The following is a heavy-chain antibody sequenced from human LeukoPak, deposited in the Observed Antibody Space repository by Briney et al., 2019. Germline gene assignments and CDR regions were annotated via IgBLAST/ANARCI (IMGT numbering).Heavy chain of an antibody. CDR3: ARNSLASGSYYMFDY. V-gene: IGHV4-61*02. CDR1: GGSISSGSYH. J-gene: IGHJ4*02. D-gene: IGHD1-26*01. CDR2: IYTSGST. Sequence: SETLSLTCTVSGGSISSGSYHWSWIRQPAGKGLEWIGRIYTSGSTNYNPSLKSRVTISVDTSKNQFSLKLSSVTAADTAVYYCARNSLASGSYYMFDYWGQGTLVTVSS.